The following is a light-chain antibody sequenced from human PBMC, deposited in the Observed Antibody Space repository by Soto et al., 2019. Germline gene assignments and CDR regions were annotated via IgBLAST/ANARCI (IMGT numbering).Light chain of an antibody. V-gene: IGKV1-5*03. CDR3: QQYHSYWT. Sequence: DIHMTQSPSTLSASVGDRVTITCRASQSISTWLAWYQQKPGKAPKLLIYKASSLKSGVPSRFSGTGSGTEFTLTISSLQPDDFANYYCQQYHSYWTFGQGTKEEIK. CDR1: QSISTW. J-gene: IGKJ1*01. CDR2: KAS.